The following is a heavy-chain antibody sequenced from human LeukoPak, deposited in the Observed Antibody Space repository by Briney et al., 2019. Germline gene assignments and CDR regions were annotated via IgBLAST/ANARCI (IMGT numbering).Heavy chain of an antibody. D-gene: IGHD2/OR15-2a*01. CDR3: AKYSDSTGAHYFDY. Sequence: GGSLRLSCAASGFTFSSYAMTWVRQAPGKGLEWVSTISGSGANTYYADSVKGRFTISRDNSKNTLSLQMNSLRVGDTALYYCAKYSDSTGAHYFDYWGQGTLVTVSS. CDR1: GFTFSSYA. J-gene: IGHJ4*02. CDR2: ISGSGANT. V-gene: IGHV3-23*01.